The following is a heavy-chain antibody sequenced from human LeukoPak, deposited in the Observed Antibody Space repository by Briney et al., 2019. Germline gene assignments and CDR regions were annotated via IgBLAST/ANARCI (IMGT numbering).Heavy chain of an antibody. V-gene: IGHV3-7*01. CDR2: IKQDGSEK. CDR3: ARDSGYSGYDLALYYYFDY. CDR1: GFTFSSYW. J-gene: IGHJ4*02. D-gene: IGHD5-12*01. Sequence: GGSLRLSCAASGFTFSSYWMSWVRQAPGKGLEWVANIKQDGSEKYYVDSAKGRFTISRDNAKNSLYLQMNSLRAEDTAVYYCARDSGYSGYDLALYYYFDYWGQGTLVTVSS.